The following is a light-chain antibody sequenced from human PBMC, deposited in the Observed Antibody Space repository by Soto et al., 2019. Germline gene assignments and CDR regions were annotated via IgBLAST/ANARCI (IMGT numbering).Light chain of an antibody. CDR3: QYWDDYSWT. CDR2: KAS. CDR1: QSITDW. J-gene: IGKJ1*01. V-gene: IGKV1-5*03. Sequence: DIQMTQSPSTLSASVGDRVTITCRASQSITDWLAWYQQKPGKAPKFLIYKASNLGGGVPSRFSGSGSGTEFTITISSLQPDDFATYYCQYWDDYSWTFGQGTKVEIK.